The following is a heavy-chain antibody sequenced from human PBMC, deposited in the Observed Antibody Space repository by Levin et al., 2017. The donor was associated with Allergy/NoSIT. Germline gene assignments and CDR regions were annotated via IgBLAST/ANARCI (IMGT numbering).Heavy chain of an antibody. J-gene: IGHJ4*02. Sequence: SETLSLTCTVSGAYISSRTYYWGWVRQPPGKGLEWIGSLYYSGSTYYNPSLKSRVTISEDTSKNQFSLKLSSVTAADTAVYFCARDTYSSTWYKYWGQGTLVTVSS. CDR3: ARDTYSSTWYKY. CDR2: LYYSGST. V-gene: IGHV4-39*07. CDR1: GAYISSRTYY. D-gene: IGHD6-13*01.